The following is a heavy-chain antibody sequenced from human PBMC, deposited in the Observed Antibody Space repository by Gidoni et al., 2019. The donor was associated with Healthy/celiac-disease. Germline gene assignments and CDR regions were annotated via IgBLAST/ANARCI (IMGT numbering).Heavy chain of an antibody. D-gene: IGHD3-16*02. J-gene: IGHJ4*02. CDR3: AKALGELSLPPGN. Sequence: EVQLLASGGGLVQPGGSLRLSCAAFAFTFSCYAMGRVRQAPGKGMEWVSGISGSGGSTYYADSVKGRFTISRDNSKNTLYLQMNSLRAEDTAVYYCAKALGELSLPPGNWGQGTLVTVSS. V-gene: IGHV3-23*01. CDR1: AFTFSCYA. CDR2: ISGSGGST.